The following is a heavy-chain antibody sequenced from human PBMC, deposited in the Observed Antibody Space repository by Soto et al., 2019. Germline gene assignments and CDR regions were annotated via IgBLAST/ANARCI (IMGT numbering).Heavy chain of an antibody. V-gene: IGHV4-59*08. CDR2: IYYSGST. Sequence: QVQLQESGPGLVKPSETLSLSCNVSGGSISGHYWSWVRQTPGKGLEWIGYIYYSGSTNYNPSLRSRVTISVDTSKKHFSLRLTSVTAADTAVYYCARGPYYDLIWNYYYMDVWGKGTTVTVSS. J-gene: IGHJ6*03. CDR3: ARGPYYDLIWNYYYMDV. D-gene: IGHD3-16*01. CDR1: GGSISGHY.